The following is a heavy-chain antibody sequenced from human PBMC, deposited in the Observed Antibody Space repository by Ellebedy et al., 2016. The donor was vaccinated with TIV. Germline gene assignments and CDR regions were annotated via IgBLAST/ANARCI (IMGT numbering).Heavy chain of an antibody. V-gene: IGHV3-66*01. CDR2: IYSGGST. D-gene: IGHD5-18*01. CDR1: GGSISSYY. Sequence: PSETLSLTCTVSGGSISSYYWSWVRQAPGTGLEWVSVIYSGGSTYYADSVKGRFTISRDNSKNTLYLQMNSLRAEDTAVYYCASLEDTAMSYGMDVWGQGTTVTVSS. J-gene: IGHJ6*02. CDR3: ASLEDTAMSYGMDV.